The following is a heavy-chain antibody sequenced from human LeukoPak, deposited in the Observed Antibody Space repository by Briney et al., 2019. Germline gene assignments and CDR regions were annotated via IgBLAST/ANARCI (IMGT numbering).Heavy chain of an antibody. CDR3: TRDGYGFDI. CDR2: ISWNSGSI. CDR1: GFTFDDYA. V-gene: IGHV3-9*01. Sequence: GGSLRLSCAASGFTFDDYAMHWVRQAPGKGLEWVSGISWNSGSIGYADSVKGRFTISRDNAKNSLYLQMNSLRAEDTAVYYCTRDGYGFDIWGQGTMVTVSS. J-gene: IGHJ3*02.